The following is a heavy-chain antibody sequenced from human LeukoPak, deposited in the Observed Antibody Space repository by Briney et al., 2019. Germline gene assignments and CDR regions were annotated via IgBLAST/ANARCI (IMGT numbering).Heavy chain of an antibody. D-gene: IGHD3-22*01. Sequence: GGSLRLSCAASGFTFSSYWMHWGRHAPGKGLLWVSRTNSDGSSTSYADSVKGRFTISRDNAKNTLYLQMNSLRAEDTAVYYCARGEGAYYYDSSGYSWVYWGRGTLVTVSS. CDR1: GFTFSSYW. CDR2: TNSDGSST. CDR3: ARGEGAYYYDSSGYSWVY. V-gene: IGHV3-74*01. J-gene: IGHJ4*02.